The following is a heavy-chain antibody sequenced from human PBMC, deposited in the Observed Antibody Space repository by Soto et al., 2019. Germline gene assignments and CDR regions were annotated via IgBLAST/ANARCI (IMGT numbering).Heavy chain of an antibody. J-gene: IGHJ5*02. V-gene: IGHV1-69*12. D-gene: IGHD2-15*01. Sequence: QVQLVQSGAEVKKPGSSVKVSCKASRGTFSRYAISWVRQAPGQGLEWMGGIIPIFGTANYAQKFQGRVTITADESTSTAYMELSSLRSEDTAVYYCAREVVVAATGWFDPWGQGTLVTVSS. CDR3: AREVVVAATGWFDP. CDR1: RGTFSRYA. CDR2: IIPIFGTA.